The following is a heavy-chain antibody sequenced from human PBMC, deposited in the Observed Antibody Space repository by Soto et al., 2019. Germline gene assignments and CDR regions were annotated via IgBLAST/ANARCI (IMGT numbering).Heavy chain of an antibody. V-gene: IGHV3-30*18. J-gene: IGHJ6*02. CDR1: GFTFSSYG. CDR3: AKDLITLVRGVINLGMDV. CDR2: ISYDGSNK. Sequence: QVQLVESGGGVVQPGRSLRLSCAASGFTFSSYGMHWVRQAPGKGLEWVAVISYDGSNKYYADSVKGRFTISRDNSKNTLYLQMNSLRAEDTAVYYCAKDLITLVRGVINLGMDVWGQGTTVTVSS. D-gene: IGHD3-10*01.